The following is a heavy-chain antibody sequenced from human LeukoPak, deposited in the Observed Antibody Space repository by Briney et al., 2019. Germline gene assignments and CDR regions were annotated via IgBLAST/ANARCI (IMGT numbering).Heavy chain of an antibody. D-gene: IGHD1-26*01. CDR1: GGSITGYY. CDR3: ARLRVSGSYLYYFDY. V-gene: IGHV4-34*01. CDR2: IHYTGAT. Sequence: SETLSLTCAVYGGSITGYYWSWIRQTPGRGLEWVGEIHYTGATNYNPSLKSRLTISVDTSKNQFTLKLSSVTAADTAVYYCARLRVSGSYLYYFDYWGQGTLVTVSS. J-gene: IGHJ4*02.